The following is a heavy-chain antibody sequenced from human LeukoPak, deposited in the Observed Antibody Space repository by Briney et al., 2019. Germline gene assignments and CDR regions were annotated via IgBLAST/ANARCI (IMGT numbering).Heavy chain of an antibody. CDR1: GFPFSSYA. Sequence: GSLRLSCAASGFPFSSYAMNWVRQAPGKGLEWVSYISSSSNTIYYADSVKGRFTISRDNAKSSLYLQMNSLRDEDTAVYYCARDLGSGWYGGHGYWGQGTLVTVSS. D-gene: IGHD6-19*01. CDR3: ARDLGSGWYGGHGY. J-gene: IGHJ4*02. CDR2: ISSSSNTI. V-gene: IGHV3-48*02.